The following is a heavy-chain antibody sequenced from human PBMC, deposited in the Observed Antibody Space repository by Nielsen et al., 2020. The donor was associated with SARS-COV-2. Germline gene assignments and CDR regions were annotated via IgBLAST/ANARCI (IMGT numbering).Heavy chain of an antibody. D-gene: IGHD5-12*01. CDR2: IAHSGST. V-gene: IGHV4-34*01. CDR3: ARGRYSGYDPTIYYYYGMDV. Sequence: PGKGLEWIGEIAHSGSTNYNPSLKSRVTISVDTSKNQFSLKLSSVTAADTAVYYCARGRYSGYDPTIYYYYGMDVWGQGTTVTVSS. J-gene: IGHJ6*02.